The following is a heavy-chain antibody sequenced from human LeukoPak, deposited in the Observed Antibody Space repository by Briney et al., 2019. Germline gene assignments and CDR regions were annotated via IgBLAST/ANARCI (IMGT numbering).Heavy chain of an antibody. Sequence: ASVKVSCKASGYTFTGYYMHWVRQAPGQGLEWMGWINPNSGGTNYAQKFQGRVTMTRDTSISTAYMELRSLRSDDTAVYYCARVWALTNYYYMDVWGKGTTVTVSS. D-gene: IGHD3-16*01. CDR1: GYTFTGYY. J-gene: IGHJ6*03. CDR2: INPNSGGT. V-gene: IGHV1-2*02. CDR3: ARVWALTNYYYMDV.